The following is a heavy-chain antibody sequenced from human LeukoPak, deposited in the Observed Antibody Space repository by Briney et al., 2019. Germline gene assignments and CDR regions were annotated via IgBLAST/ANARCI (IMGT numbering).Heavy chain of an antibody. Sequence: ASVKVSCKASGYTFTVYYMHWVRQAPGQGLEWMGRINPNNGDTNYAQRFQGRVTMTRDTSTSTAYMELSRLTSDDTAVYYCTRGDRNGYNYWGQGSLVTVSS. V-gene: IGHV1-2*06. CDR2: INPNNGDT. D-gene: IGHD5-24*01. CDR1: GYTFTVYY. CDR3: TRGDRNGYNY. J-gene: IGHJ4*02.